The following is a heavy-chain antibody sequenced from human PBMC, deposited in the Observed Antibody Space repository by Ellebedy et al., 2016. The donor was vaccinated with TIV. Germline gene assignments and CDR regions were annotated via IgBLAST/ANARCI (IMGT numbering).Heavy chain of an antibody. CDR2: FYGADRT. Sequence: GESLKIPCAAPGFTVSSDYMSWVRQAPGKGLGWVSVFYGADRTYYVDSVKGRVTISRDKSKNMVYLQMNSLRAENTAVYYSARSPNFDFWGQGTLATVSP. J-gene: IGHJ4*02. CDR1: GFTVSSDY. V-gene: IGHV3-66*01. CDR3: ARSPNFDF.